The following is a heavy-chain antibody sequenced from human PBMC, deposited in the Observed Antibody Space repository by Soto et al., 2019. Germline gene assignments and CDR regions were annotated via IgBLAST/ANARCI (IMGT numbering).Heavy chain of an antibody. CDR3: ARETSGQPDY. J-gene: IGHJ4*02. CDR2: ISTYNGDT. V-gene: IGHV1-18*01. CDR1: GYTFTNYG. Sequence: QVQLLQSGAEVKKPGASVKVSCKASGYTFTNYGISWVRQAPGQGLEWMGWISTYNGDTNYARRLQGRVTVTTDTSTSTAYMELRSLTSDDTAMYYCARETSGQPDYWGQETLVTVSS. D-gene: IGHD3-3*01.